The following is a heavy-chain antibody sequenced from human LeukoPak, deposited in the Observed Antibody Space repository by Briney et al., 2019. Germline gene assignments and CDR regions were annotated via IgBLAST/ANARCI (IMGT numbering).Heavy chain of an antibody. CDR2: MYTSGSS. Sequence: PSETLSLTCTVSGGSISNYYWIWIRQPAGKGLEWIGRMYTSGSSNYNPSLKSRVTISVDKSKNQLYLNLTSVTAADTAVYYCVRDMETDDAFDIWGQGTMVIVSS. CDR3: VRDMETDDAFDI. V-gene: IGHV4-4*07. CDR1: GGSISNYY. J-gene: IGHJ3*02. D-gene: IGHD1-1*01.